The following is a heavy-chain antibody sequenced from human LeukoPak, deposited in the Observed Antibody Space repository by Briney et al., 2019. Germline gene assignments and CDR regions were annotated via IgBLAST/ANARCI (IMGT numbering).Heavy chain of an antibody. CDR1: GGSISSSSYY. V-gene: IGHV4-39*07. Sequence: SETLSLTCTVSGGSISSSSYYWGWIRQPPGKGLEWIGSIYYSGSTYYNPSLKSRVTMSVDTSKNQFSLKLSSVTAADTAVYYCARATHSWTTGTTILEVFDYWGQGTLVTVSS. CDR3: ARATHSWTTGTTILEVFDY. J-gene: IGHJ4*02. D-gene: IGHD1-7*01. CDR2: IYYSGST.